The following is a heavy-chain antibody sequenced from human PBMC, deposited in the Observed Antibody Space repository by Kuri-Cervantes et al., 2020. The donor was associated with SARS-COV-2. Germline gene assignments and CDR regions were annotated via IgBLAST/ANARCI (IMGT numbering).Heavy chain of an antibody. CDR1: GGSISSYY. CDR3: ARDDRITMIRD. D-gene: IGHD3-10*01. V-gene: IGHV4-4*07. CDR2: IYTSGST. J-gene: IGHJ1*01. Sequence: GSLRLSCTVSGGSISSYYRSWIRQPAGKGLEWIGRIYTSGSTNYNPSLKSRVTMSVDTSKNQFSLKLSSVTAADTAVYYCARDDRITMIRDWGQGTLVTVSS.